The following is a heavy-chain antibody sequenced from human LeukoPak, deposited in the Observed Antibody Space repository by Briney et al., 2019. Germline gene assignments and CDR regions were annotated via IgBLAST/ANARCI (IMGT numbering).Heavy chain of an antibody. CDR3: ARGSGGWQEYFQR. D-gene: IGHD2-15*01. CDR1: GGSFSGYY. V-gene: IGHV4-34*01. J-gene: IGHJ1*01. Sequence: SETLSLTCAVYGGSFSGYYWSWIRQPPGKGLEWIGEINHSGSTNYNPSLKSRVTISVDTSKNQFSLKLSSVTAADTAVYYCARGSGGWQEYFQRWGQGTLVTVSS. CDR2: INHSGST.